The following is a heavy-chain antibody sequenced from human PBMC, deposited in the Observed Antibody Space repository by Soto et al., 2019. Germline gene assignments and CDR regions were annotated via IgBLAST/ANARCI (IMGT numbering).Heavy chain of an antibody. D-gene: IGHD6-13*01. CDR3: ANGPAAGYFHH. CDR1: GYTFTVYG. V-gene: IGHV1-18*01. J-gene: IGHJ1*01. Sequence: ASVKVSCKASGYTFTVYGINWVLQAPGQGLEWMGWISTYNGNTNYAQKLQGRVTMTTDTSTNTVSMELRSLRSDDTAVYYCANGPAAGYFHHWGQGTLVTVSS. CDR2: ISTYNGNT.